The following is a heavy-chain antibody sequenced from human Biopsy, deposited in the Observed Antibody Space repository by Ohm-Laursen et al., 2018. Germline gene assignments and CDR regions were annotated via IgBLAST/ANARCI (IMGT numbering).Heavy chain of an antibody. CDR1: CGSFSGYD. Sequence: SDTLSLTCAVDCGSFSGYDWTWIRQPPGKGLEWVGEFSHTGTTIYNPSLKSRLTVSVDKSKNHFSLRLTSVTAADTATYFCARGPYGDSAGAFDVWGQGTVVTVSS. J-gene: IGHJ3*01. D-gene: IGHD4/OR15-4a*01. CDR2: FSHTGTT. CDR3: ARGPYGDSAGAFDV. V-gene: IGHV4-34*01.